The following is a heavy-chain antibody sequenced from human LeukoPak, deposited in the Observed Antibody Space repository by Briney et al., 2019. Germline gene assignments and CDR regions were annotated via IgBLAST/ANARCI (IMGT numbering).Heavy chain of an antibody. D-gene: IGHD3-22*01. CDR1: GGSISSYY. J-gene: IGHJ2*01. CDR2: IYYSGNT. CDR3: AGDRDSSGLRDFDL. V-gene: IGHV4-59*01. Sequence: ASETLSLTCTVSGGSISSYYWSWIRQPPGKGLEWIGYIYYSGNTNYNPSLKSRVSISIDTSKNQFSLQLGSVTAADTAVYYCAGDRDSSGLRDFDLWGRGTLVTVSA.